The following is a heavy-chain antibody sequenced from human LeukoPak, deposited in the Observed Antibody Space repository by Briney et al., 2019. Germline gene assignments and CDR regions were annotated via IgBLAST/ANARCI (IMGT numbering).Heavy chain of an antibody. CDR2: IYHGGST. CDR1: GGSISSGGYS. V-gene: IGHV4-30-2*01. D-gene: IGHD5-12*01. CDR3: ARAIRKYYYYYGMDV. Sequence: SETLSLTCAVSGGSISSGGYSWSWIRQPPGKGLEWIGYIYHGGSTYYNPSLKSRVTISVDRSKNQFSLKLSSVTAADTAVYYCARAIRKYYYYYGMDVWGKGTTVTVSS. J-gene: IGHJ6*04.